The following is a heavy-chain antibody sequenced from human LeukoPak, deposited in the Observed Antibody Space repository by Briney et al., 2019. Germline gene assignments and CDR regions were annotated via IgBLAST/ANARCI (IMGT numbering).Heavy chain of an antibody. CDR2: IYYSGST. D-gene: IGHD1-20*01. V-gene: IGHV4-59*01. J-gene: IGHJ6*03. CDR3: ARVNCQPDFYYYYYMDV. Sequence: PSETLSLTCPVSGGSISSYYWSWIRQPPGKGLEWIGYIYYSGSTNYNPSLKSRVTISVDTSKNQFSLKLSSVTAADTAVYYCARVNCQPDFYYYYYMDVWGKGTTVTVSS. CDR1: GGSISSYY.